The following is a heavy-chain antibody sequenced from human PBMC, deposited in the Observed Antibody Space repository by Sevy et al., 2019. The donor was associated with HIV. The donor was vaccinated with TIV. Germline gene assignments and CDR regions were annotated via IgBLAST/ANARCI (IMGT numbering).Heavy chain of an antibody. CDR2: FDPEDGET. Sequence: GASVKVSCKVSGYTLTQLSMNWVRQAPGKGLEWMGSFDPEDGETIYAQKFQGRVTMTEDRSTDTAYMDLSSLRSEDTAVYYCATTKDYYESSGYPFDYWGQGTLVTVSS. V-gene: IGHV1-24*01. CDR1: GYTLTQLS. J-gene: IGHJ4*02. D-gene: IGHD3-22*01. CDR3: ATTKDYYESSGYPFDY.